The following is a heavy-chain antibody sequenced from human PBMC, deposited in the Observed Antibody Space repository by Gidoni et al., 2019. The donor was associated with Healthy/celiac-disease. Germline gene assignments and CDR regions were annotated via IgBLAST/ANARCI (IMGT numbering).Heavy chain of an antibody. Sequence: EVQLVESGGGLVQPGGSLRLSCAASGFTFSSYEMTWVRQAPGKGLEWVSYISSSGSTIYYADSVKGRFTISRDNAKNSLYLQMNSLRAEDTAVYYCARVSPKITMIVVVIIIVGNYFDYWGQGTLVTVSS. J-gene: IGHJ4*02. D-gene: IGHD3-22*01. CDR3: ARVSPKITMIVVVIIIVGNYFDY. CDR2: ISSSGSTI. CDR1: GFTFSSYE. V-gene: IGHV3-48*03.